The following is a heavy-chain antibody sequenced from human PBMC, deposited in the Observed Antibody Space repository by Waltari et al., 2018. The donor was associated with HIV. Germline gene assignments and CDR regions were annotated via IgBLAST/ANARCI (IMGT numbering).Heavy chain of an antibody. Sequence: QVQLVESGGDVVQPGGSLRLSCVVSGFTFSSYGMHWVRQAPGKGLECMSFITYDGSNKYYADSVKGRFTISRDSSKNTLYLQMNGLRSEDTAVYYCAKDGYTPTYFDYWGQGTLVTVSS. CDR1: GFTFSSYG. CDR3: AKDGYTPTYFDY. V-gene: IGHV3-30*02. CDR2: ITYDGSNK. D-gene: IGHD1-1*01. J-gene: IGHJ4*02.